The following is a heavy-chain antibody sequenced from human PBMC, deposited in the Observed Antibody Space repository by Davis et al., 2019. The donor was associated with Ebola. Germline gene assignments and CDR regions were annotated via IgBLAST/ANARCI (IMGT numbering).Heavy chain of an antibody. D-gene: IGHD1-26*01. Sequence: ASVKVSCKASGYTFTSYDINWVRQATGQGLEWMGWMNPNSGNTGYAQKFQGRVTMTRNTSISTAYMELSSLRSEDTAVYYCASKAHYSGSYYDPPDYWGQGTLVTVSS. V-gene: IGHV1-8*01. CDR2: MNPNSGNT. CDR1: GYTFTSYD. CDR3: ASKAHYSGSYYDPPDY. J-gene: IGHJ4*02.